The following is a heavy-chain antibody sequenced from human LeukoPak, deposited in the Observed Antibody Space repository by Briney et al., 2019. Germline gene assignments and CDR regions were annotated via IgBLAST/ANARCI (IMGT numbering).Heavy chain of an antibody. D-gene: IGHD4-23*01. CDR1: GGSISSYY. CDR2: IYYSGST. Sequence: SETLSLTCTVSGGSISSYYWSWIRQPPGEGLEWLGYIYYSGSTKYNPSLKSRVTISVDTPKNQFSLKLSSVTAADTAVYYCARDYGGKFDYWGQGTLVTVSS. J-gene: IGHJ4*02. CDR3: ARDYGGKFDY. V-gene: IGHV4-59*01.